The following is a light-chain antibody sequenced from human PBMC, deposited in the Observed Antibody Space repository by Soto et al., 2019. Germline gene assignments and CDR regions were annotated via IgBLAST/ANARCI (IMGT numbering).Light chain of an antibody. CDR2: GTS. J-gene: IGKJ2*01. CDR1: QTVGRN. CDR3: QEYNSWPPMST. V-gene: IGKV3-15*01. Sequence: EIVMTHSPDTLSVSPGDRATLSCRASQTVGRNVAWYQQRPGQAPRLLIHGTSTIAADIPARFSGSVTGTEFTLTISIRQPDDFVIYYCQEYNSWPPMSTFGQGTKLEMK.